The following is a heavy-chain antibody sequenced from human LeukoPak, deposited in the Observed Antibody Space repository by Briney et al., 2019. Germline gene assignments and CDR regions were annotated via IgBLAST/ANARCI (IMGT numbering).Heavy chain of an antibody. D-gene: IGHD5-18*01. CDR2: INPNSGGT. CDR1: GYTFTGYY. J-gene: IGHJ6*02. CDR3: ARREIQLWFPSNYYYYGMDV. Sequence: ASVKVSCKASGYTFTGYYMHWVRQAPGQGLEWMGWINPNSGGTNYAQKFQGRVTMTRDTSISTAYMELSSLRSEDTAVYYCARREIQLWFPSNYYYYGMDVWGQGTTVTVSS. V-gene: IGHV1-2*02.